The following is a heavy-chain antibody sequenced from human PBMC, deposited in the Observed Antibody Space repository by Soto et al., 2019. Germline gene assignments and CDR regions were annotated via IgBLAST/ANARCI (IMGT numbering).Heavy chain of an antibody. V-gene: IGHV4-59*02. CDR3: ARGGGYYYYGMDV. CDR2: IYYSGST. CDR1: RGYVNTFH. D-gene: IGHD3-16*01. J-gene: IGHJ6*02. Sequence: SETLSLTCTVSRGYVNTFHWSWVRQPAGKGLEWIGYIYYSGSTNYNPSLKSRVTISVDTSKNQFSLKLSSVTAADTAVYYCARGGGYYYYGMDVWGQGTTVTVSS.